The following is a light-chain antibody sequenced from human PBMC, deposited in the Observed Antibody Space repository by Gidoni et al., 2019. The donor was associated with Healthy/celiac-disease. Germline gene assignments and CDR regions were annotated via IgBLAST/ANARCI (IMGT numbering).Light chain of an antibody. CDR3: SSYTSSSTRV. CDR1: SSDVGGYNY. Sequence: QSALTQPASVSGSPGQSIPISCTGTSSDVGGYNYVSWYQQHPGKAPKRMIYDVSNRPSGVSNRFSGSKSGNTASLTISGLQAEDEADYYCSSYTSSSTRVFGGGTKLTVL. CDR2: DVS. J-gene: IGLJ3*02. V-gene: IGLV2-14*01.